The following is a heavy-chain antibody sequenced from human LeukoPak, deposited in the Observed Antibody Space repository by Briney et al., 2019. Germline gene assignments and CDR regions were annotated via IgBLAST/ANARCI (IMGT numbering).Heavy chain of an antibody. CDR1: GYSFTSYW. D-gene: IGHD2-2*01. CDR2: IYPGESDT. CDR3: ARLDYCSSTSCYRAGDAFDI. J-gene: IGHJ3*02. V-gene: IGHV5-51*01. Sequence: GESLKISCKGSGYSFTSYWIGWVRPMPGKGLEWMGIIYPGESDTRYSPSFQGQVTISADKSISTAYLQWSSLKASDTAMYYCARLDYCSSTSCYRAGDAFDIWGQGTMVTVSS.